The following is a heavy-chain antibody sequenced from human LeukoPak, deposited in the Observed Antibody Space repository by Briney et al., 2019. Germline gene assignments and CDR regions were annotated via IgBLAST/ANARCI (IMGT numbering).Heavy chain of an antibody. Sequence: ASVKVSCKASGGTFSSYAISWVRQAPGLGLEWMGRIIPIFGIANYAQKFQGRVTITADKSTSTAYMELSSLRSEDTAVYYCARSDYSNYQTVWFDPWGQGTLVTVSS. CDR2: IIPIFGIA. CDR1: GGTFSSYA. D-gene: IGHD4-11*01. J-gene: IGHJ5*02. CDR3: ARSDYSNYQTVWFDP. V-gene: IGHV1-69*04.